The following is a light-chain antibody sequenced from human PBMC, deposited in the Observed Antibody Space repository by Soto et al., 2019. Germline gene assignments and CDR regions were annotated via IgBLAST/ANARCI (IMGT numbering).Light chain of an antibody. V-gene: IGKV3-15*01. Sequence: EILMTQSPSTLSVSLGDRVTLSCRASQSVSSNLAWYQQIPGKAPRLLIYGASTRATGIPARFSGSGSGTEFTLTISSLQSDDFAAYYCQQYNNRPRFTFGQGTKVDIK. J-gene: IGKJ1*01. CDR2: GAS. CDR1: QSVSSN. CDR3: QQYNNRPRFT.